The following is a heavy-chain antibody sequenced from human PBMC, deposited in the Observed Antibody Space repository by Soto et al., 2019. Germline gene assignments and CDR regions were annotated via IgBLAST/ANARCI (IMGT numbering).Heavy chain of an antibody. Sequence: SETLSLTCTVSGASISSSSYYWAWIRQPPGKGLEWIGRIYYSGRTSYSPSLKSRVTISVDTSKNQFSLKLNSVTAADTAVYYCARHVEMATLGPYKFDYWGQGILVTVYS. CDR3: ARHVEMATLGPYKFDY. CDR2: IYYSGRT. CDR1: GASISSSSYY. J-gene: IGHJ4*02. D-gene: IGHD3-10*01. V-gene: IGHV4-39*01.